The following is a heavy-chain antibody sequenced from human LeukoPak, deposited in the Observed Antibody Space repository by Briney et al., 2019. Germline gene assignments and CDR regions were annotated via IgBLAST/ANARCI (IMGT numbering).Heavy chain of an antibody. CDR3: ARGKGDPSITMIVVVITTLGSG. J-gene: IGHJ4*02. Sequence: PGGSLRLSCAASGFTFSSYAMHWVRQAPGKGLEYVSAISSNGGSTYYANSVKGRFTISRDNSKNTPYLQMGSLRAEDMAVYYCARGKGDPSITMIVVVITTLGSGWGQGTLVTVSS. D-gene: IGHD3-22*01. V-gene: IGHV3-64*01. CDR1: GFTFSSYA. CDR2: ISSNGGST.